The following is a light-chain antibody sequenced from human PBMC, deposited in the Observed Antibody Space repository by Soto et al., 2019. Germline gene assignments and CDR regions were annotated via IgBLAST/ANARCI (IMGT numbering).Light chain of an antibody. J-gene: IGKJ1*01. CDR1: QGISSS. Sequence: IQLTQSPSSLSASVGDRVTITCRASQGISSSLAWYQQEPGKAPKLLIYAASTLQSGVPSRFSGSGSGTDFTLSIGSLQPEDFATYYCQQSYSTPRTFGQGTKVDIK. CDR2: AAS. CDR3: QQSYSTPRT. V-gene: IGKV1-39*01.